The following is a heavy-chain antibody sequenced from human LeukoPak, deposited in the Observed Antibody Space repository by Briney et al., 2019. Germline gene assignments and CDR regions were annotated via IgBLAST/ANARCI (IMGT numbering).Heavy chain of an antibody. J-gene: IGHJ5*02. V-gene: IGHV3-23*01. CDR2: ISNGKT. Sequence: GGSLRLSCAASGFPFSRHAMSWVRQPPGKGLEWVSAISNGKTYYADSVRGRFTISRDDSKNTVYLQMNSLRGKDTALYYCVREAGYCASVCLKSNWFDPWGQGTLVTVSS. D-gene: IGHD2-21*02. CDR3: VREAGYCASVCLKSNWFDP. CDR1: GFPFSRHA.